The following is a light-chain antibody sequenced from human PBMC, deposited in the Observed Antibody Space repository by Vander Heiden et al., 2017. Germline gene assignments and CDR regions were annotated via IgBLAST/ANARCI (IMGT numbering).Light chain of an antibody. CDR1: NIGSKS. CDR2: DDS. Sequence: SYVLTQPPSVSVAPGQTARITCGGNNIGSKSEHWYQQKPGQAPVLVVYDDSDRPSGIPARFSGSNSGNTATLTISRVEAGDEADYYCQVWDSSSDHVVFGGGTKLTVL. J-gene: IGLJ2*01. CDR3: QVWDSSSDHVV. V-gene: IGLV3-21*02.